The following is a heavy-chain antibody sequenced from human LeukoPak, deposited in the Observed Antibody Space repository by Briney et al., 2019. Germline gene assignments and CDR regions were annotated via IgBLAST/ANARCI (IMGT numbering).Heavy chain of an antibody. Sequence: GGPLRLSCAASGFTFSDYYMSWIRQAPGKGLEWVSYISSSGSTIYYADSVKGRFTISRDNAKNSLYLQMNSLRAEDTAVYYCARPLDRTEAGAFDIWGQGTMVTVSS. CDR1: GFTFSDYY. D-gene: IGHD1-14*01. V-gene: IGHV3-11*01. CDR3: ARPLDRTEAGAFDI. J-gene: IGHJ3*02. CDR2: ISSSGSTI.